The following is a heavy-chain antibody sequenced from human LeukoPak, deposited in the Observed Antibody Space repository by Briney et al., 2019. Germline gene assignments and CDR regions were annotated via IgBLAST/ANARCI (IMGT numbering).Heavy chain of an antibody. CDR1: GYTFTSYG. CDR3: ARGGVRCSSTNCHYYYYGMDV. CDR2: ISAYNGNT. J-gene: IGHJ6*02. V-gene: IGHV1-18*01. D-gene: IGHD2-2*01. Sequence: ASVKVSCKASGYTFTSYGISWVRQAPGQGLEWMGWISAYNGNTNYAQKLQGRVTMTTDTSTSTAYMELRSLRSDDTAVYYCARGGVRCSSTNCHYYYYGMDVWGQGTTVTVSS.